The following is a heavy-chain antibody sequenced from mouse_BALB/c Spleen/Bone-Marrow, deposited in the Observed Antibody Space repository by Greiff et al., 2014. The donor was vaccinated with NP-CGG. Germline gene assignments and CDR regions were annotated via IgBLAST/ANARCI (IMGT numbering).Heavy chain of an antibody. Sequence: QVQLQQSGAELVKPGASVKLSCKASGYTFTSYWMYWVKQRPGQGLEWIGNIYPGSGSTNYDEKFKSKATLTVDTSSSTAYMQLSSLTSEDSAVYYCTRRTSITTVFDYWGQGTTLTVSS. J-gene: IGHJ2*01. D-gene: IGHD1-1*01. V-gene: IGHV1-55*01. CDR1: GYTFTSYW. CDR2: IYPGSGST. CDR3: TRRTSITTVFDY.